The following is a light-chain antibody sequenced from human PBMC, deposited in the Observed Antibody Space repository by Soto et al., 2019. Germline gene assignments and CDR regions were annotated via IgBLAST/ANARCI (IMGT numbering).Light chain of an antibody. Sequence: QSALTQPASVSGSPGQSITISCTGTSSDVGGYNFVSWYQQHPGKAPKLMIYEVRSRPSGVSNRFSGSKSGDTASLTISGLQAEDEADYYCTSYTSTSTLVFGTGTKLTVL. CDR3: TSYTSTSTLV. V-gene: IGLV2-14*01. J-gene: IGLJ1*01. CDR2: EVR. CDR1: SSDVGGYNF.